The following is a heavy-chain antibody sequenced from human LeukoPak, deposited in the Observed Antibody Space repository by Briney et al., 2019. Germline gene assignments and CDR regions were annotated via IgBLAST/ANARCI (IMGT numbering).Heavy chain of an antibody. D-gene: IGHD3-3*01. V-gene: IGHV1-8*01. CDR3: ATVASQYYDFWSGYAGSPGTSDY. CDR2: MNPNSGNT. J-gene: IGHJ4*02. CDR1: GYTFTSYD. Sequence: ASVKVSCKASGYTFTSYDINWVRQATGQGLEWMRWMNPNSGNTGYAQKFQGRVTMTRNTSISTAYMELSSLRSEDTAVYYCATVASQYYDFWSGYAGSPGTSDYWGQGTLVTVSS.